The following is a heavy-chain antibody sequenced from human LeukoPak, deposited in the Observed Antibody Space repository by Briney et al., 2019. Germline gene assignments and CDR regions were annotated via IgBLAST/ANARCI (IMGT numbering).Heavy chain of an antibody. CDR1: GFTFDDYA. V-gene: IGHV3-9*01. CDR2: ISWNSGSI. Sequence: GGSLRLSCAASGFTFDDYAMHWVRQAPGEGLEWVSGISWNSGSIGYADSVKGRFSISRDNAKNSLYLQMNSLRAEDTALYYCAKTRRSGYNYDYWGQGTLVTVSS. CDR3: AKTRRSGYNYDY. D-gene: IGHD3-22*01. J-gene: IGHJ4*02.